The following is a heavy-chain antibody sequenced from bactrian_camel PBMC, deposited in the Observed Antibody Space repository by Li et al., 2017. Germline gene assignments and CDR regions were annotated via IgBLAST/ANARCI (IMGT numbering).Heavy chain of an antibody. Sequence: HVQLVESGGGSVQAGGSLRLSCVASGYIRGSGCMGWFRQAPGKKREGVATIIGSNTQYANSVKGRFTVSRHNANNTLSPQMNTLKPEDTAIYYCAARSIYAGRTCSPRGPFDYWGQG. J-gene: IGHJ5*01. CDR3: AARSIYAGRTCSPRGPFDY. V-gene: IGHV3S53*01. CDR1: GYIRGSGC. CDR2: IIGSNT. D-gene: IGHD1*01.